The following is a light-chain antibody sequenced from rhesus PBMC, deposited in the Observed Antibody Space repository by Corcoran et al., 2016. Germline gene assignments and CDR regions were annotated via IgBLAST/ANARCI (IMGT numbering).Light chain of an antibody. CDR3: QHGYSTPLT. V-gene: IGKV1-74*01. J-gene: IGKJ4*01. CDR2: EAS. CDR1: ENVNNY. Sequence: DIQMTQSPSSLSSSVGDRVTITCRASENVNNYLNWYQQQPGKAPKLLIYEASTLQTGVPSRFSGSGCGTDYTFTISSLQPEDCATYSCQHGYSTPLTFGGGTKV.